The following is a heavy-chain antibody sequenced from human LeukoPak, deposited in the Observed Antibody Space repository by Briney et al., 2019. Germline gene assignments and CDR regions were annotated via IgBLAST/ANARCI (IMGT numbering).Heavy chain of an antibody. CDR1: GFTLCSHD. Sequence: GGSLRLSCTASGFTLCSHDMHWVRQIPGQGLEWVAAVSSGFHAFFADSVQGRFTVSREDARNSLYLQMNSLRAGDTAVYYCVREARGYHYTYFDYWGQGTLVTVSS. CDR2: VSSGFHA. J-gene: IGHJ4*02. D-gene: IGHD5-18*01. CDR3: VREARGYHYTYFDY. V-gene: IGHV3-13*01.